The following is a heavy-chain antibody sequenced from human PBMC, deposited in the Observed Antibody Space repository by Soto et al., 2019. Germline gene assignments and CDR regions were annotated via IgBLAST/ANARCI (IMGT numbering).Heavy chain of an antibody. CDR3: ARDPAVKWELLHFDY. D-gene: IGHD1-26*01. CDR2: ISYDGSNK. J-gene: IGHJ4*02. Sequence: GGSLRLSCAASGFTFSSYAMHWVRQAPGKGLEWVAVISYDGSNKYYADSVKSRFTISRDNSKNTLYLQMNSLRAEDTAVYYYARDPAVKWELLHFDYWGQGTLVTVSS. V-gene: IGHV3-30-3*01. CDR1: GFTFSSYA.